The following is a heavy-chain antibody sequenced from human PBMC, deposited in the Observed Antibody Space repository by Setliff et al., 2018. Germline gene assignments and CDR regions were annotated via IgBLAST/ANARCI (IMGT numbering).Heavy chain of an antibody. CDR2: ITGGGDKT. CDR1: GLTFSNYA. J-gene: IGHJ5*02. CDR3: VPDSSGPNPNWFDP. V-gene: IGHV3-23*01. Sequence: PGGSLSLSCAATGLTFSNYAVGWVRQAPGRGLEWVSTITGGGDKTYYADSVKGRFTISKDNSKNTIFLQMDSLRAEDTAVYFCVPDSSGPNPNWFDPWGQGTLVTVSS. D-gene: IGHD3-22*01.